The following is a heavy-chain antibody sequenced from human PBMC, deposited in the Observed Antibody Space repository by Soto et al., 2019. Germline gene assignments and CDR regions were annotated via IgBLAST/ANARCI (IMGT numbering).Heavy chain of an antibody. CDR2: ITWNSGSI. CDR3: ASGLTTSPHY. Sequence: PGGSLRVSCAASGFTFHESSMHWVRQAPGKGLEWVSSITWNSGSIIYADSVKGRFTISRDNGKKSLYLQMQSLRPEDTALYYCASGLTTSPHYWGQGSLVTVSS. CDR1: GFTFHESS. D-gene: IGHD2-2*01. J-gene: IGHJ4*02. V-gene: IGHV3-9*01.